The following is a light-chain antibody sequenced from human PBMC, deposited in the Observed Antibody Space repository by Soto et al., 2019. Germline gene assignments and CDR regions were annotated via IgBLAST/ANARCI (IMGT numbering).Light chain of an antibody. CDR1: QSVVYSSNNKNY. CDR3: QQYYSTPREFT. CDR2: WAS. J-gene: IGKJ3*01. Sequence: DIVMTQSPDSLAVSLGERTTINCKSSQSVVYSSNNKNYLAWYQQKPGQPPKLLIYWASTRESGVPDRFSGSGSGTDFTLTISSLQAEDVAVYYCQQYYSTPREFTFGPGTKVDIK. V-gene: IGKV4-1*01.